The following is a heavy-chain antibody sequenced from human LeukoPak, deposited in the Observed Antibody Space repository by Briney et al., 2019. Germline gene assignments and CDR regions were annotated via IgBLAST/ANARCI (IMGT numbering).Heavy chain of an antibody. J-gene: IGHJ4*02. V-gene: IGHV4-59*08. CDR1: GGSISSYY. CDR2: IHYSGGT. D-gene: IGHD2-2*01. Sequence: PSDTLSLTCTVSGGSISSYYWSWIRQPPGKGLEWIGSIHYSGGTTYNPSLKSRVTISVDTSKNQFSLKLSSVTAADTAVYYCARRLGGTSTGFDYWGQGTLVTVSS. CDR3: ARRLGGTSTGFDY.